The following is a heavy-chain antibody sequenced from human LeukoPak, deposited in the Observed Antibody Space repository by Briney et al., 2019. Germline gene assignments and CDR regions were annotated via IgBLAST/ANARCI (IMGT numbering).Heavy chain of an antibody. D-gene: IGHD6-6*01. CDR3: AAISSSSIWFDP. CDR1: GGSFSGYY. J-gene: IGHJ5*02. V-gene: IGHV4-34*01. CDR2: INHSGST. Sequence: SETLSLTCAVYGGSFSGYYWSWIRQPPGKGLEWIGEINHSGSTNYNPSLKSRVTISVETSKNQFSLKLSSVTAADTAVYYCAAISSSSIWFDPWGQGTLVTVSS.